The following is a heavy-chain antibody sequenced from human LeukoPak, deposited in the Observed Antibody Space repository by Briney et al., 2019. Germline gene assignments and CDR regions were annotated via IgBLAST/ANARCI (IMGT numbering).Heavy chain of an antibody. D-gene: IGHD1-1*01. V-gene: IGHV4-34*01. CDR3: ARHRVPHYYYGMDV. CDR2: INHSGST. Sequence: KPSETLSLTCAVYGGSFSGYYWSWIRQPPGKGLEWIGEINHSGSTNYNPSLKSRVTISVDTSKNQFSLKLSSVTAADTAVYYCARHRVPHYYYGMDVWGQGTTVTVSS. CDR1: GGSFSGYY. J-gene: IGHJ6*02.